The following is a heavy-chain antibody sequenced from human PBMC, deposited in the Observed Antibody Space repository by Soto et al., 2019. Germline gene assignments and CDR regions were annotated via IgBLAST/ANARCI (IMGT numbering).Heavy chain of an antibody. D-gene: IGHD3-22*01. J-gene: IGHJ1*01. V-gene: IGHV3-30-3*01. CDR1: GFTFSSYA. Sequence: GGSLRLSCAASGFTFSSYAMHWVRQAPGKGLEWVAVISYDGSNKYYADSVKGRFTISRDNSKNTLYLQMNSLRAEDTAVYYCARDHTLYYYDSSGYYPEYFQHWGQGT. CDR3: ARDHTLYYYDSSGYYPEYFQH. CDR2: ISYDGSNK.